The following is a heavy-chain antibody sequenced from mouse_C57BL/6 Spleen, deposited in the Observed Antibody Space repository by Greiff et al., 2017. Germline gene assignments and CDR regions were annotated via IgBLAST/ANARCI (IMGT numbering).Heavy chain of an antibody. CDR2: IYIGNGYT. D-gene: IGHD2-2*01. CDR1: GYTFTSYG. J-gene: IGHJ2*01. V-gene: IGHV1-58*01. Sequence: EVKLMESGAELVRPGSSVKMSCKTSGYTFTSYGINWVKQRPGQGLEWIGYIYIGNGYTEYNEKFKGKATLTSDTSSSTAYMQLSSLTSEDSAIYFCARDYYGYDSYYFDYWGQGTTLTVSS. CDR3: ARDYYGYDSYYFDY.